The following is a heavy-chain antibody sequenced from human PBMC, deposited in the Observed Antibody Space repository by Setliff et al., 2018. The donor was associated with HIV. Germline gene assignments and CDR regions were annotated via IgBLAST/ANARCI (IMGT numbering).Heavy chain of an antibody. D-gene: IGHD3-10*01. V-gene: IGHV4-34*01. Sequence: SETLSLTCSVSSGSISTYYWNWIRQPPGKGLEWNGEINHSESTNYNPSLKSRVTVSVDTSKKQFSLRLGSVSAADTALYYCARGGGITWRSYSFDYWGHGTLVTVSS. J-gene: IGHJ4*01. CDR2: INHSEST. CDR1: SGSISTYY. CDR3: ARGGGITWRSYSFDY.